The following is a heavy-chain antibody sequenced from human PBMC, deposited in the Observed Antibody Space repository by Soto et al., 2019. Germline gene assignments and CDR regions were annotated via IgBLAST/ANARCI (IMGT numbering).Heavy chain of an antibody. CDR1: GGSVASSHW. D-gene: IGHD2-21*02. V-gene: IGHV4-4*01. Sequence: EPLSLTCGDAGGSVASSHWWSWVRQSPVRGLEWIGNVYHTGDTNFNPSLQSRVTFSVDKSNNQFSLRLTSVTAADTAVYFCAREIVTAGGNNYFDPWGPGTLVTVPS. CDR3: AREIVTAGGNNYFDP. J-gene: IGHJ5*02. CDR2: VYHTGDT.